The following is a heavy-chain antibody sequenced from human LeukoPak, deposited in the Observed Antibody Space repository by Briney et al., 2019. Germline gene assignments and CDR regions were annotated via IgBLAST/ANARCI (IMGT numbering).Heavy chain of an antibody. CDR1: GFTFSIYE. CDR2: VNLQGST. CDR3: AREGGPYRPLDY. V-gene: IGHV4-34*01. J-gene: IGHJ4*02. Sequence: GSLRLSCAASGFTFSIYEVNWVRQPPGKGLEWIGEVNLQGSTNYNPSLKSRVAISVDKSENHISLKLTSVTAADTAAYYCAREGGPYRPLDYPGQGTLVTVAS.